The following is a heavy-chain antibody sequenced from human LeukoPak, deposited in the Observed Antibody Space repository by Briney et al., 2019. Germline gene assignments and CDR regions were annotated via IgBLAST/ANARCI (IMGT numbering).Heavy chain of an antibody. V-gene: IGHV1-8*03. CDR2: MNPNSGNT. Sequence: ASVKVSCKASGYTFTSYDINWVRQATGQGLEWMGWMNPNSGNTGYAQKFQGRVTITRNTSISTAYMELSSLRSEDTAVYYCARVGYCSSTSCYHYYYMDVWGKGTTVTVSS. CDR3: ARVGYCSSTSCYHYYYMDV. CDR1: GYTFTSYD. D-gene: IGHD2-2*03. J-gene: IGHJ6*03.